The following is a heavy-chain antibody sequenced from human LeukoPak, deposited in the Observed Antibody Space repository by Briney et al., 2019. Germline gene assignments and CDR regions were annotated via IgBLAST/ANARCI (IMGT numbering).Heavy chain of an antibody. Sequence: GGSLRLSCAASGFTFSSYAMNWVRQAPGKGLEWVSAISVSGGSTYYADSVKGRFTISRDNSENTLYLQMDSLRAEDTAIYCCAKARYMADYWGQGTLVTVSS. V-gene: IGHV3-23*01. CDR2: ISVSGGST. J-gene: IGHJ4*02. CDR3: AKARYMADY. CDR1: GFTFSSYA. D-gene: IGHD5-24*01.